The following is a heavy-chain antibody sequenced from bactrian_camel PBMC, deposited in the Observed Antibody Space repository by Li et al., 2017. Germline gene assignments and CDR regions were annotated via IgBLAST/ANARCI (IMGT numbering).Heavy chain of an antibody. J-gene: IGHJ6*01. CDR2: ISSGGSNT. V-gene: IGHV3S54*01. CDR3: ATGRGSDGSWLGF. Sequence: HVQLVESGGGSVQAGGSLRLSCAASGDIYSSNYMAWFRQAPGKEREGVALISSGGSNTYYADTVKGRFTISRDNAKNTVYLQVNSLKSEDTALYYCATGRGSDGSWLGFWGQGTQVTVS. D-gene: IGHD6*01. CDR1: GDIYSSNY.